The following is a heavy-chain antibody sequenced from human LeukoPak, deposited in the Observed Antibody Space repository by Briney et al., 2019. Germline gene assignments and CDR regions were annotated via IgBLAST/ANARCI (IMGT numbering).Heavy chain of an antibody. J-gene: IGHJ6*03. CDR1: RFNLNIAW. CDR2: IKSKIDGETT. V-gene: IGHV3-15*01. D-gene: IGHD3-10*01. Sequence: GGSLRLSCATSRFNLNIAWMSWVRQAPGKGLEWVGLIKSKIDGETTDYAAPVKGRFTISRDDSKNRLYLQMNSLKTEDTAVYSCSTLSLWFGELHATYNYFYYMDVWGKGTTVAVSS. CDR3: STLSLWFGELHATYNYFYYMDV.